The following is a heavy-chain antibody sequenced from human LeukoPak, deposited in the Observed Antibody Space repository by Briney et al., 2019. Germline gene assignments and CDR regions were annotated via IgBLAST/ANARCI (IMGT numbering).Heavy chain of an antibody. CDR3: ARAGGDCGDYDWFDP. D-gene: IGHD4-17*01. J-gene: IGHJ5*02. CDR2: IYHSGST. Sequence: PSETLSLTCAVSGGSISSGGYSWSWIRQPPGKGLEWIGYIYHSGSTYYNPSLKSRVTISVDRSKNQFSLKLSSVTAADTAVYYCARAGGDCGDYDWFDPWGQGTLVTVSS. CDR1: GGSISSGGYS. V-gene: IGHV4-30-2*01.